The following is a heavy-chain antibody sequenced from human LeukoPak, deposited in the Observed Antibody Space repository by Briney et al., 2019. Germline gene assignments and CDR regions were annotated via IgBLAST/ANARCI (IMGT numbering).Heavy chain of an antibody. V-gene: IGHV3-53*01. D-gene: IGHD3-10*01. CDR1: GFTFSSNW. CDR2: IYSGGST. CDR3: ATFGFTNYYYGMDV. J-gene: IGHJ6*02. Sequence: GGSLRLSCAASGFTFSSNWMTWVRQAPGKGLEWVSVIYSGGSTYYADSVKGRFTISRDNSKNTLYLQMNSLRAEDTAVYYCATFGFTNYYYGMDVWGQGTTVTVSS.